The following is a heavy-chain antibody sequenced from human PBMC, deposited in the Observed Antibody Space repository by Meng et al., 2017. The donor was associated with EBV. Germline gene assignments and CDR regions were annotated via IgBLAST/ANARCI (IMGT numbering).Heavy chain of an antibody. CDR3: ASESGRGYTPDY. V-gene: IGHV1-69*01. Sequence: GQLWQSAAEVKKPGSSVKVSCKTSGGPFSYYAISWVRQAPGQGLEWLGGFLPRLGAPNYAQKFHGRVKITADESTSTHYMDLSSLRSEDTAIYYCASESGRGYTPDYWGQGTLVTVSS. CDR1: GGPFSYYA. CDR2: FLPRLGAP. D-gene: IGHD3-10*01. J-gene: IGHJ4*02.